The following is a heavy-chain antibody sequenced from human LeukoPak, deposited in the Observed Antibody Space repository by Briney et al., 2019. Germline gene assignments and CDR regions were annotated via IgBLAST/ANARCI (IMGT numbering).Heavy chain of an antibody. V-gene: IGHV1-69*05. CDR2: IIPIFGTA. J-gene: IGHJ3*02. D-gene: IGHD1-26*01. CDR1: GGTFSSYA. Sequence: ASVKVSCKASGGTFSSYAISWVRQAPGQGLEWMGRIIPIFGTANYAQKFQGRVTITTDESTSTAYMELSSLRSEDTAVYYCASRRGSYNDAFDIWGQGTTVTVSS. CDR3: ASRRGSYNDAFDI.